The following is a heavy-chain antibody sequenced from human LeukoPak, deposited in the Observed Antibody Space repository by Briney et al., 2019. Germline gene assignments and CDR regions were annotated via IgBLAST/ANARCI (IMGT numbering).Heavy chain of an antibody. CDR3: AREEGYDILTGYLTWVFDY. CDR1: GGSFSGYY. CDR2: INHSGST. Sequence: SETLSLTCAVYGGSFSGYYWSWIRQPPGKGLEWIGEINHSGSTNYNPSLQSRVTMSVDTSKNQFSLKLSSVTAADTAVYYCAREEGYDILTGYLTWVFDYWGQGTLVTVSS. J-gene: IGHJ4*02. D-gene: IGHD3-9*01. V-gene: IGHV4-34*01.